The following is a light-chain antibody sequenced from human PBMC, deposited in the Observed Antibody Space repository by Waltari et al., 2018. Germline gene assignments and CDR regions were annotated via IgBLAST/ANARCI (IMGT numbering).Light chain of an antibody. CDR1: QSVSST. CDR3: QQYYEWPLT. J-gene: IGKJ4*01. Sequence: EIVMTQSPATLSVSLGERATLSCRASQSVSSTLAWYQQKPGQPPRLLIYGASTRATATPARFSGSGSGTEFTLAISSLQSEDFAVYYCQQYYEWPLTFGGGTKVEIK. V-gene: IGKV3D-15*01. CDR2: GAS.